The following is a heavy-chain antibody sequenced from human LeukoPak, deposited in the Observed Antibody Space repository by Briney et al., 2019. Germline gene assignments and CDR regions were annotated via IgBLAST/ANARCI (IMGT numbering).Heavy chain of an antibody. J-gene: IGHJ4*02. Sequence: PSETLSLTCTVSGGSISSYYWSWIRQPPGKGLEWIGYIYYSGSTNYNPSLKSRVTISVDTSKNQFSLKLSSVTAADTAVYYCARSRIAARLDYWGQGTLVTVSS. V-gene: IGHV4-59*01. CDR2: IYYSGST. D-gene: IGHD6-6*01. CDR1: GGSISSYY. CDR3: ARSRIAARLDY.